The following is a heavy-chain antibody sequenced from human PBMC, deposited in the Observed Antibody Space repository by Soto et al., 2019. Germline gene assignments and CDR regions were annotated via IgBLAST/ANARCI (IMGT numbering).Heavy chain of an antibody. J-gene: IGHJ4*02. Sequence: VRPLRLCYAASGFTFSYFVMSCVRQAPGKGLEWVSAITGSGGDSFHADSVKGRFTISRDSSKNTLFLQMNSLRAEDTAVYYCAKGSGSSRPYYFDYWGQGTPVTVSS. CDR3: AKGSGSSRPYYFDY. D-gene: IGHD6-13*01. V-gene: IGHV3-23*01. CDR2: ITGSGGDS. CDR1: GFTFSYFV.